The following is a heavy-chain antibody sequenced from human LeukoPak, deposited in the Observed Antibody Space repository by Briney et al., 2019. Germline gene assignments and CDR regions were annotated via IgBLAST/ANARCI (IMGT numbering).Heavy chain of an antibody. V-gene: IGHV3-21*01. CDR3: ARPVQIGTTKNPFDI. CDR2: ITSSSSYI. CDR1: GFPFSSYA. J-gene: IGHJ3*02. Sequence: PGRSLLLSCAASGFPFSSYAMHWVRQAPGKGLEWVSSITSSSSYIYYADSVKGRFTISRDNAKNSLYLQMNSLRAEDTAVYYCARPVQIGTTKNPFDIWGQGTVVTVSS. D-gene: IGHD1-1*01.